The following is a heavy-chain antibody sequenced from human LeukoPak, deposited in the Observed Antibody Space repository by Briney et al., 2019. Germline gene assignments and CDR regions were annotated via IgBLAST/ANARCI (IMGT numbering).Heavy chain of an antibody. D-gene: IGHD2-2*01. V-gene: IGHV4-38-2*02. CDR3: GSSGGVIAPAANLKYYVDF. J-gene: IGHJ6*04. CDR1: GYSISSGYY. Sequence: SETLSLTCTVSGYSISSGYYWGWIRQPPGKGLEWIGSIYHSGSTYYNPSLKSRVTISVDTSKNQFSLKLSSVTAADTAVYYCGSSGGVIAPAANLKYYVDFWGEGTTVTVSS. CDR2: IYHSGST.